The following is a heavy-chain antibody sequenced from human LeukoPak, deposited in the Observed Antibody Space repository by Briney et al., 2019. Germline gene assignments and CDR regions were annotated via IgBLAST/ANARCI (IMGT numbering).Heavy chain of an antibody. D-gene: IGHD5-24*01. Sequence: SETLSLTCTVSGGSISSYYWSWIRQPPGKGLEWIGNIYYSGSTNYNPSLKSRVTISVDTSKNQFSLKLSSVTAADTAVYYCARAQFYYYGMDVWGQGTTVTVSS. CDR2: IYYSGST. V-gene: IGHV4-59*01. J-gene: IGHJ6*02. CDR1: GGSISSYY. CDR3: ARAQFYYYGMDV.